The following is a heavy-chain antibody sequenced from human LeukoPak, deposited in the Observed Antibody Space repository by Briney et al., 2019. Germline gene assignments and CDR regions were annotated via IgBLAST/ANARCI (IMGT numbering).Heavy chain of an antibody. V-gene: IGHV1-69*04. CDR2: IIPILGIA. J-gene: IGHJ4*02. Sequence: ASVKVSCKASGGTFSSYAISWVRQAPGQGLEWMGRIIPILGIANYAQKFQGRVTITADKSTSTAYMELSSLRSEDTAVYYCALKGQWLTRDLDYWGQGTLVTVSS. CDR1: GGTFSSYA. D-gene: IGHD3-22*01. CDR3: ALKGQWLTRDLDY.